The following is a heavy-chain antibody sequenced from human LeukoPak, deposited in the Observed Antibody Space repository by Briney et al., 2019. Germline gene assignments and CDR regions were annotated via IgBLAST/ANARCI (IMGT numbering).Heavy chain of an antibody. CDR2: IWYDGSNK. CDR1: GFTFSSYG. CDR3: AREGEGSYSHDY. V-gene: IGHV3-33*01. Sequence: GGSLRLSCAASGFTFSSYGMYWVRQAPGKGLEWVAVIWYDGSNKYYADSVKGRFTISRDNSKNTLYLQMNSLRAEDTAVYYCAREGEGSYSHDYWGQGTLVTVSS. J-gene: IGHJ4*02. D-gene: IGHD1-26*01.